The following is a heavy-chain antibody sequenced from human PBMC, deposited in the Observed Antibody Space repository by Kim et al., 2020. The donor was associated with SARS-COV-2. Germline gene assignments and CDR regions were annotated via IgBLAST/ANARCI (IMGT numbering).Heavy chain of an antibody. CDR2: ISAYNGNT. J-gene: IGHJ4*02. CDR1: GYTFTSYG. CDR3: ARVTVGDIVVVVAEEDFDY. V-gene: IGHV1-18*04. Sequence: ASVKVSCKASGYTFTSYGISWVRQAPGQGLEWMGWISAYNGNTNYAQKLQGRVTMTTDTSTSTAYMELRSRRSDDTAVYYCARVTVGDIVVVVAEEDFDYWGQGTLVTVSS. D-gene: IGHD2-15*01.